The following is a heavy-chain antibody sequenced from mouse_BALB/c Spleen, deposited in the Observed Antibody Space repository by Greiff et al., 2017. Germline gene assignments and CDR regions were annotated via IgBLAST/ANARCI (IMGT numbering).Heavy chain of an antibody. CDR2: IYPGNSDT. D-gene: IGHD2-10*02. Sequence: EVKVVESGTVLARPGASVKMSCKASGYSFTSYWMHWVKQRPGQGLEWIGAIYPGNSDTSYNQKFKGKAKLTAVTSASTAYMELSSLTNEDSAVYYCTREGYGNFGAMDYWGQGTSVTVSS. J-gene: IGHJ4*01. CDR1: GYSFTSYW. CDR3: TREGYGNFGAMDY. V-gene: IGHV1-5*01.